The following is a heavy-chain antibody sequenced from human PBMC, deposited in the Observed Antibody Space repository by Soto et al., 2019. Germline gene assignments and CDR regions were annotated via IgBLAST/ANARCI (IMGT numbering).Heavy chain of an antibody. D-gene: IGHD2-21*01. Sequence: PGGSLRLSCAASGFTFSSYEMNLVRLAPGKGLEWVSYISRSGSTIYYADSVKGRFTISRDNAKNSLYLQMNSLRAEDTAVYYCARDMVVEPQLGYWRQGTLVIVSS. J-gene: IGHJ1*01. CDR1: GFTFSSYE. CDR2: ISRSGSTI. CDR3: ARDMVVEPQLGY. V-gene: IGHV3-48*03.